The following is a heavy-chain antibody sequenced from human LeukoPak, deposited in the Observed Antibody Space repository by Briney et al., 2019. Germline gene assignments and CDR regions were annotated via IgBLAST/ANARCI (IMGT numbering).Heavy chain of an antibody. Sequence: PSDTLSLTCSVSGGPITEYYWSWIRQPPGKGLEWIGYIYHTGSTNYSPSLESRVTMSVDASRNQFSLKLVSVTAADPAVYYRARDRGTTGYYYLDSWGQGILVTVSS. D-gene: IGHD1-26*01. CDR3: ARDRGTTGYYYLDS. CDR1: GGPITEYY. CDR2: IYHTGST. V-gene: IGHV4-59*01. J-gene: IGHJ4*02.